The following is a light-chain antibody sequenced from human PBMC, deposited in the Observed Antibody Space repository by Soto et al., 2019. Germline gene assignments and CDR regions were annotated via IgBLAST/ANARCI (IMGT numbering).Light chain of an antibody. CDR1: QSISSW. V-gene: IGKV1-5*03. CDR3: QHYNNWPWT. Sequence: DIQMTQSPSTLSASVGDRVTITCRASQSISSWLALYQQKPGKAPQVLIYKSSSLESGVPARFIGSGSGTEFTLTISSLQSDDFAVYYCQHYNNWPWTVGQGTKVYIK. J-gene: IGKJ1*01. CDR2: KSS.